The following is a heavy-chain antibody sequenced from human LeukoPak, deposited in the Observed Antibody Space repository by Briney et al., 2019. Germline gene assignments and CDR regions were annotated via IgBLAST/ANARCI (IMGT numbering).Heavy chain of an antibody. CDR3: SKTRGYDFWSGYFDY. Sequence: PGGSLRLSCAASGFTFDDYAMHWVRQAPGKGLEWVSGIRWNSGSIGYADSVKGRFTISRDNAKNSLYLQMNSLRAEDKDLYYCSKTRGYDFWSGYFDYWGQGTLVTVSS. D-gene: IGHD3-3*01. CDR1: GFTFDDYA. J-gene: IGHJ4*02. CDR2: IRWNSGSI. V-gene: IGHV3-9*01.